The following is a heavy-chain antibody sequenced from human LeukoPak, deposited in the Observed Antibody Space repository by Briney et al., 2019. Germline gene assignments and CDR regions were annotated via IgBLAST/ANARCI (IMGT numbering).Heavy chain of an antibody. D-gene: IGHD1-1*01. CDR1: GYTFTVYY. CDR3: ARDLGSFDAFDI. CDR2: INPNSGGT. J-gene: IGHJ3*02. V-gene: IGHV1-2*02. Sequence: ASVRVSYRASGYTFTVYYMHGVRQAPGQGREWMGWINPNSGGTNYTEKFRGRDTITRHTPISTAYMELSRLRSDHTAVYYCARDLGSFDAFDIWGQGTMVTVSS.